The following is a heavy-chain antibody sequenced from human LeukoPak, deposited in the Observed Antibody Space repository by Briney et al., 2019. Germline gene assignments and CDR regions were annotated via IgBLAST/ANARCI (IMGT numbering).Heavy chain of an antibody. J-gene: IGHJ3*02. V-gene: IGHV4-31*03. Sequence: SQTLSLTCTVSGGSISSGGYCWSWIRQHPGKGLEWIGYIYYSGSTYYNPSLKSRVTISVDTSKNQFSLKLSSVTAADTAVYYCAGIGFYCTNGVCYTDDAFDIWGQGTMVTVSS. CDR2: IYYSGST. CDR3: AGIGFYCTNGVCYTDDAFDI. CDR1: GGSISSGGYC. D-gene: IGHD2-8*01.